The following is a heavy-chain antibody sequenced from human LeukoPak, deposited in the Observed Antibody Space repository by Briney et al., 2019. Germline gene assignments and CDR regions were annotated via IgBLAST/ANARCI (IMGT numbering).Heavy chain of an antibody. CDR2: IYYSGST. CDR3: ARDRFRGWGYDY. V-gene: IGHV4-59*01. D-gene: IGHD6-19*01. CDR1: GGSISSYY. J-gene: IGHJ4*02. Sequence: TTSETLSLTCTVSGGSISSYYWSWIRQPPGKGLEWIGYIYYSGSTNYNPSLKSRVTISVDTSKNQFSLKLSSVTAADTAVYYCARDRFRGWGYDYWGQGTLVTVSS.